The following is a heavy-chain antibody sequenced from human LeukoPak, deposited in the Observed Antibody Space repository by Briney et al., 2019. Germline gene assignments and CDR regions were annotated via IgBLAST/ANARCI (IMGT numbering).Heavy chain of an antibody. Sequence: GGSLRLSCVASGFAFETYTMNWVRQAPGKGLEWVSFISSTSSDINYADSVRDRFTISRDNAKNSLFLQMDSLRVEDTAVYYCAKGLFSGYDKYLDSWGQGTLVTVFS. CDR1: GFAFETYT. V-gene: IGHV3-21*04. D-gene: IGHD5-12*01. J-gene: IGHJ4*02. CDR3: AKGLFSGYDKYLDS. CDR2: ISSTSSDI.